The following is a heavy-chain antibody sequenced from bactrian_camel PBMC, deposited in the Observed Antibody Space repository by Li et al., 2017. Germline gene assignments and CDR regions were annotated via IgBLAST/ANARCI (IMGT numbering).Heavy chain of an antibody. CDR2: INADDGTA. CDR1: GSHNF. D-gene: IGHD2*01. CDR3: AAELSPLRRSGGSMSPPNYPFGPYNY. V-gene: IGHV3S53*01. J-gene: IGHJ4*01. Sequence: QLVESGGGSVQTGGSLRLSCAVSGSHNFMAWFRQAPGKEREGVAGINADDGTAYYVDSVAGRFTLSRDNAKNEVYLQMNSLKPEDTAVYYCAAELSPLRRSGGSMSPPNYPFGPYNYWGQGTQVTVS.